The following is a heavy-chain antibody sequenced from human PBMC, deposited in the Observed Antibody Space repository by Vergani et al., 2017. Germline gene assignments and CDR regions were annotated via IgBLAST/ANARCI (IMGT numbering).Heavy chain of an antibody. CDR3: TTDPRYSGEGSCYWLRDHHYYGKDV. V-gene: IGHV3-15*07. CDR2: IKSTFDRGTT. J-gene: IGHJ6*02. CDR1: GFSFRNAW. D-gene: IGHD5-12*01. Sequence: EVQLVESGGGIVKPGGSLRLSCVASGFSFRNAWMNWVRRTPGKGLEWVGRIKSTFDRGTTDYAAAVKGRFTISRDDSKNTLFLQMNGLKTEDIGVYYCTTDPRYSGEGSCYWLRDHHYYGKDVWGQGTTVTVSS.